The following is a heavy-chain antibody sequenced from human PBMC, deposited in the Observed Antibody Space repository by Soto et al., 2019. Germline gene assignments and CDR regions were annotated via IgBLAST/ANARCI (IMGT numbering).Heavy chain of an antibody. D-gene: IGHD2-2*01. CDR3: AREEGSSTSCLNWFDP. CDR1: GFTFSSYS. CDR2: ISSSSSTI. V-gene: IGHV3-48*01. J-gene: IGHJ5*02. Sequence: PGGSLRLSCAASGFTFSSYSMNWVRQAPGKGLEWVSYISSSSSTIYYADSVKGRFTISRDNAKNSLYLQMNSLRAEDTAVYYCAREEGSSTSCLNWFDPWGKGTLVPVSS.